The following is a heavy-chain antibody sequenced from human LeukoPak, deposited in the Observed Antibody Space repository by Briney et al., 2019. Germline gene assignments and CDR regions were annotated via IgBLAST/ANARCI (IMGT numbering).Heavy chain of an antibody. J-gene: IGHJ4*02. Sequence: ASVKVSCKASGYTFTSYGISWVRQAPGQGLEWMGWISAYNGNTNYAQKLQGRVTMTTDTSTSTAYMEPRSLRSDDTAVYYCARVGIVVVPAAWYLDYWGQGTLVTVSS. V-gene: IGHV1-18*01. CDR2: ISAYNGNT. CDR1: GYTFTSYG. CDR3: ARVGIVVVPAAWYLDY. D-gene: IGHD2-2*01.